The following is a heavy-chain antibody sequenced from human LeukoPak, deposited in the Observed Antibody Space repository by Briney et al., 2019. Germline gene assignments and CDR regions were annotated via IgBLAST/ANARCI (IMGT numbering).Heavy chain of an antibody. Sequence: GGSLRFSCAASGFTFSSYAMHWVRQAPGKGLEWVAVISYDGSNKYYADSVKGRFTISRDNSKNTLYLQMNSLRAEDTAVYYCASAPSSTNFAFDIWGQGTMVTVSS. D-gene: IGHD2-2*01. CDR1: GFTFSSYA. V-gene: IGHV3-30-3*01. J-gene: IGHJ3*02. CDR2: ISYDGSNK. CDR3: ASAPSSTNFAFDI.